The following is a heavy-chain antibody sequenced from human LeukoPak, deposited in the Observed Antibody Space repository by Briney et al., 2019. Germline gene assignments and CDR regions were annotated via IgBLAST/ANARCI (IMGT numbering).Heavy chain of an antibody. Sequence: GGSLRLSCAASGFAFSSYAMSWVRQAPGKGLDWVSAISGSGGSTYYADSVKGRFTISRDNSKNTLYLQMYSLRAEDTAVYYCAKDSSALIVGAETWGQGTLVTVSP. V-gene: IGHV3-23*01. CDR3: AKDSSALIVGAET. CDR2: ISGSGGST. D-gene: IGHD1-26*01. CDR1: GFAFSSYA. J-gene: IGHJ5*02.